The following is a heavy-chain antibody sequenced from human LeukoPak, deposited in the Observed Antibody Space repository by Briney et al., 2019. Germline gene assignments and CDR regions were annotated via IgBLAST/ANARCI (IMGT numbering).Heavy chain of an antibody. CDR3: ASPPHYYDSSGHTAAY. CDR1: GGSISSSSYN. V-gene: IGHV4-39*02. Sequence: SETLSLTCTVSGGSISSSSYNWGWIRQPPGKGLEWIGNIYYSGSTYYNPSLQSRVTISVDTSKNHFSLKLSSVTAADTAVYYCASPPHYYDSSGHTAAYWGQGTLVTVSS. D-gene: IGHD3-22*01. CDR2: IYYSGST. J-gene: IGHJ4*02.